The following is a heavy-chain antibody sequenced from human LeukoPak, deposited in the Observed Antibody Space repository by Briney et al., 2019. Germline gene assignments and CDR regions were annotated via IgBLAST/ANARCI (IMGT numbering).Heavy chain of an antibody. D-gene: IGHD3-16*01. V-gene: IGHV3-30-3*01. CDR3: ARGVLLVLIGDASPGWFDP. CDR2: ISYDGSTK. Sequence: GGSLRLSCAASGFTFSSYAMHWVRQAPGKGLEWVAGISYDGSTKYYADSVKGRFTISRDNSKNTLYLQMKSLRAEDTAVHYCARGVLLVLIGDASPGWFDPWGQGTPVTVPS. J-gene: IGHJ5*02. CDR1: GFTFSSYA.